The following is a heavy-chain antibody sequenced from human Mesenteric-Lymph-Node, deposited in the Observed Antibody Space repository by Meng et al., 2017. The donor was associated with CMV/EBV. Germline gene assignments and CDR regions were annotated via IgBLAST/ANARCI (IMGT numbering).Heavy chain of an antibody. CDR1: GYTFTGYY. CDR2: INPNSGGT. Sequence: ASVKVSCKASGYTFTGYYMHWVRQAPGQGLEWMGWINPNSGGTNYAQKFQGMVTMTRDTSISTAYMELSRLRSDDTAVYYCARDHYDFWSGYYYYYYYGMDVWGQGTTVTVSS. D-gene: IGHD3-3*01. CDR3: ARDHYDFWSGYYYYYYYGMDV. V-gene: IGHV1-2*02. J-gene: IGHJ6*02.